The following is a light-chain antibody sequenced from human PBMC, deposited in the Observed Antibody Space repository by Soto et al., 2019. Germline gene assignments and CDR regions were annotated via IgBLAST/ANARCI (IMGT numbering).Light chain of an antibody. CDR3: HQRQSWPRT. CDR1: QYINTR. CDR2: HTS. Sequence: EIVLQQSPATLAAFSPASFTLSLRASQYINTRLAWYQHRPGQAPRLLIYHTSLRAAGIPARFSASGSGTDFTLTISDVQPEDFALYYCHQRQSWPRTFGQGTKVDNK. J-gene: IGKJ1*01. V-gene: IGKV3-11*01.